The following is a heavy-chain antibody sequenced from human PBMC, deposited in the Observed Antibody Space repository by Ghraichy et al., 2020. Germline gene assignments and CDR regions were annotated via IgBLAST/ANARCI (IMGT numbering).Heavy chain of an antibody. J-gene: IGHJ5*02. Sequence: SETLSLTCTVSGGSISSYYWSWIRQPPGKGLEWIGYIYTSGSTNYNPSLKSRVTISVDTSKNQFSLKLSSVTAADTAVYYCARHDEPLRWFDPWGQGTLVTVSS. D-gene: IGHD1-14*01. CDR3: ARHDEPLRWFDP. CDR1: GGSISSYY. CDR2: IYTSGST. V-gene: IGHV4-4*09.